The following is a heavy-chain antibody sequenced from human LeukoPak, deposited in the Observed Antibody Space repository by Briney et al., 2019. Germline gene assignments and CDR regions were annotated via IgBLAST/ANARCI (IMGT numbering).Heavy chain of an antibody. CDR3: AKDAIFGVVIPDAFDI. CDR1: GFTVNSNY. Sequence: GGSLRLSCAASGFTVNSNYWSWVRQAPGKGLEWVSVIYSGGTTYYADSVKGRFTFSRDNSKNTLYLQMNSLRAEDTAVYYCAKDAIFGVVIPDAFDIWGQGTMVTVS. D-gene: IGHD3-3*01. V-gene: IGHV3-53*01. CDR2: IYSGGTT. J-gene: IGHJ3*02.